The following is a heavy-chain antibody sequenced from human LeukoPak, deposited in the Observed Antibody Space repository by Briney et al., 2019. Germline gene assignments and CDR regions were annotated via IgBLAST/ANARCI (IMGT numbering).Heavy chain of an antibody. J-gene: IGHJ4*02. V-gene: IGHV1-46*01. Sequence: ASVKVSCNASGYTFTSYYMHWVRQAHGQGLEWMGIINPSGGSTSYAQKFQGRVTMTRDMSTSTVYMELSSLRSEATAVCYCEIYTGYDSFWGQGTLVTVSS. CDR1: GYTFTSYY. D-gene: IGHD5-12*01. CDR2: INPSGGST. CDR3: EIYTGYDSF.